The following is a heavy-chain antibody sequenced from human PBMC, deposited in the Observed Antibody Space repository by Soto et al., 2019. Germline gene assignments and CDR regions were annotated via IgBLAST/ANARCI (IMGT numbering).Heavy chain of an antibody. D-gene: IGHD3-10*01. V-gene: IGHV4-59*08. Sequence: PSETLSLTCTVSGGSISSYYWSWIRQPPGKGLEWIGYIYYSGSTNYNPSLKSRVTISVDTSKNQFSLKLSSVTAADTAVYYCARHYGSGSYTLDYWGQGTLVTVSS. CDR2: IYYSGST. J-gene: IGHJ4*02. CDR3: ARHYGSGSYTLDY. CDR1: GGSISSYY.